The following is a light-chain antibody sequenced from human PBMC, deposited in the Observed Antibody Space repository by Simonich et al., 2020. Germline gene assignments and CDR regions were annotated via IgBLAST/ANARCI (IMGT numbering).Light chain of an antibody. CDR1: NIGSKS. V-gene: IGLV3-21*03. J-gene: IGLJ2*01. CDR3: QVWDSSSDHVV. CDR2: DDG. Sequence: SYVLTRPPSVSVAPGKTSRITCGGNNIGSKSAPWYHQKPGQHPLLVVYDDGDRPSEIPERVSGSNSVNTATRTISRVEAGDEADYYCQVWDSSSDHVVFGGGTKLTVL.